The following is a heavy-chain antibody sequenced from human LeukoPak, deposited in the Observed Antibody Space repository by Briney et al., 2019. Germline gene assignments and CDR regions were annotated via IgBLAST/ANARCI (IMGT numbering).Heavy chain of an antibody. CDR2: IVVGSGDT. V-gene: IGHV1-58*02. CDR1: GFTSTTST. Sequence: ASVKVSCKASGFTSTTSTMQWVRQARGQRLDWIGWIVVGSGDTNYAEKFQERVTITRDMSTSTVYMELSSLRSDDTAVYYCAADQPRYPDAFDIWGQGTMVTVSS. D-gene: IGHD1-1*01. CDR3: AADQPRYPDAFDI. J-gene: IGHJ3*02.